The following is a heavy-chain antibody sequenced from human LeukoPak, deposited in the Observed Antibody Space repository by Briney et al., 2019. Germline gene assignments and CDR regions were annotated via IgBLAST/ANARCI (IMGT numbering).Heavy chain of an antibody. V-gene: IGHV1-69*06. CDR1: GGTFSSYA. D-gene: IGHD2-2*01. Sequence: GASVKVSCKASGGTFSSYAISWVRQAPGQGLEWMGGIIPIFGTASYAQKFQGRVTITADKSTSTAYMELSSLRSEDTAVYYCAREVCSSTSCNFDYWGQGTLVTVSS. J-gene: IGHJ4*02. CDR2: IIPIFGTA. CDR3: AREVCSSTSCNFDY.